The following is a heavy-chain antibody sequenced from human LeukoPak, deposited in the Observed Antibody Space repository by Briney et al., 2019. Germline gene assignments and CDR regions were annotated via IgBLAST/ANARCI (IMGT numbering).Heavy chain of an antibody. CDR2: IKQDGSEK. CDR3: ARGFRRYAFDI. V-gene: IGHV3-7*04. CDR1: GFTFSSYW. J-gene: IGHJ3*02. Sequence: GGSLRLSCAASGFTFSSYWMSWVRQAPGKGLERVANIKQDGSEKYYVDSVKGRFTISRDNAKNSLYLQMNSLRAEDTAVYYCARGFRRYAFDIWGQGTMVTVSS.